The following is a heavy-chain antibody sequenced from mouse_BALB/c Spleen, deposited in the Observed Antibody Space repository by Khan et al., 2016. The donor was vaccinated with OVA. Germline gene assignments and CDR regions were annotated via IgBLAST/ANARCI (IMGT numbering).Heavy chain of an antibody. CDR3: TRRGYVAWFTY. CDR1: GYSFTTYY. V-gene: IGHV1-31*01. Sequence: EVQLQQSGPELMKPGAAVKISCKASGYSFTTYYIHWVLQSHGKSLEWLGYIAPFSGGATYNQKFKGKATLTDDTSSSTAYLNLRTLPSEDSAVYYCTRRGYVAWFTYWGQGTLVTVSA. CDR2: IAPFSGGA. J-gene: IGHJ3*01. D-gene: IGHD2-2*01.